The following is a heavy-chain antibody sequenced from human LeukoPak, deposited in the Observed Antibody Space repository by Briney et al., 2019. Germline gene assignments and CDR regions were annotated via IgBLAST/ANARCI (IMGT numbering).Heavy chain of an antibody. Sequence: GGSLRLSXAASGLTFTASWMNWVGLVPGKGLEWVANINPDGSGKYYVDSVKGRFTISRDDAKNSVFLQMNSLRAEDTAVYYYTRVSLYEPGDYWGRGTLVTVSS. J-gene: IGHJ4*02. CDR3: TRVSLYEPGDY. CDR1: GLTFTASW. D-gene: IGHD3-16*01. V-gene: IGHV3-7*01. CDR2: INPDGSGK.